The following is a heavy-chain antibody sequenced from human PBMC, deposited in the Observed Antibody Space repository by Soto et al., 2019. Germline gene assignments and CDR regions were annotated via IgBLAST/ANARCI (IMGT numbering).Heavy chain of an antibody. J-gene: IGHJ6*02. CDR1: GFTFDDYA. D-gene: IGHD6-6*01. CDR2: ISWNSGSI. CDR3: AREIAARHYYYGMDV. Sequence: GGSLRLSCAASGFTFDDYAMHWVRQAPGKGLEWVSGISWNSGSIGYADSVKGRFTISRDNAKNSLYLQMNSLRAEDTALYYCAREIAARHYYYGMDVWGQGTTVTVSS. V-gene: IGHV3-9*01.